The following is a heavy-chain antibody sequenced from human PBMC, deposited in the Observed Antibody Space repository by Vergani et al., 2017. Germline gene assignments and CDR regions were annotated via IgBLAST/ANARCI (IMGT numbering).Heavy chain of an antibody. CDR1: GYTFTGYY. D-gene: IGHD2-15*01. V-gene: IGHV1-2*02. J-gene: IGHJ6*02. Sequence: QVQLVQSGAEVKKRGASVKVSCKASGYTFTGYYMDWVRQAPGQGLEWMGWINPNSGGTNYAQKFQGRVTMTRDTSISTAYMELSRLRSDDTAVYYCARVVCRGSCYPSHYCYGMDVWGQGTTVTVSS. CDR2: INPNSGGT. CDR3: ARVVCRGSCYPSHYCYGMDV.